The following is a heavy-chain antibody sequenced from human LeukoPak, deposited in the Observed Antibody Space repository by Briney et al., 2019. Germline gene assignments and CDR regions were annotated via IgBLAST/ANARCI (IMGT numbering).Heavy chain of an antibody. D-gene: IGHD6-13*01. J-gene: IGHJ4*02. CDR2: ISYDGSNK. CDR3: ASDRMRLIAAAAGYTDY. CDR1: GFTFSSYA. Sequence: GGSLRLSCAASGFTFSSYAMHWVRQAPGKGLEWVAVISYDGSNKYYADSVKGRFTISRDNSKNTPYLQMNSLRAEDTAVYYCASDRMRLIAAAAGYTDYWGQGTLVTVSS. V-gene: IGHV3-30*04.